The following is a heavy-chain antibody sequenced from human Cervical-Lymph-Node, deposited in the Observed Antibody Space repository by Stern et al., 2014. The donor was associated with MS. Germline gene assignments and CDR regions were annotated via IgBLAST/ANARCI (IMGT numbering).Heavy chain of an antibody. V-gene: IGHV2-5*02. Sequence: QVNLKESGPTLVKPTQTVTLTCTFSGFSLSSSGVGVGWIRQSPGKALEWLALIYWDDDKRYNPSLKARLTITKDTSKNEVALTMSNMDPADTATYFCAHVCSGGSCYERGNWFDYWGQGTLVTVS. J-gene: IGHJ5*01. CDR2: IYWDDDK. D-gene: IGHD2-15*01. CDR1: GFSLSSSGVG. CDR3: AHVCSGGSCYERGNWFDY.